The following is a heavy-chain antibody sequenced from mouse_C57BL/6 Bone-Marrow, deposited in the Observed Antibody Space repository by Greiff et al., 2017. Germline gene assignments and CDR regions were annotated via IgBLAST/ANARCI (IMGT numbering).Heavy chain of an antibody. CDR1: GFSLTSHG. CDR2: IWSGGST. V-gene: IGHV2-2*01. J-gene: IGHJ3*01. Sequence: VKLVESGPGLVQPSQSLSITCTVSGFSLTSHGVHWVRQSPGKGLEWLGVIWSGGSTDYNAAFISSLSISKDNSKSQVFFKMNSLQADDTAIYYCARNGGLRAWFAYWGQGTLVTVSA. CDR3: ARNGGLRAWFAY. D-gene: IGHD2-4*01.